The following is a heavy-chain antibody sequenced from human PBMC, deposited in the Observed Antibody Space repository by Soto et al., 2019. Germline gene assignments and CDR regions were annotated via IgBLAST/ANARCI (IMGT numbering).Heavy chain of an antibody. V-gene: IGHV3-73*02. D-gene: IGHD2-15*01. CDR2: IGRKAKNYAT. J-gene: IGHJ4*02. CDR3: VIQWHVVSPLDH. Sequence: EVHLVQSGGGLVQPGGSLKLSCAASGFIFSGSAMHWVRQASGKGLEWVGRIGRKAKNYATEYGASVEGRFTISRDDSKNTTLLLMNSLKSEDTAVYFCVIQWHVVSPLDHWGQGTLVTGSS. CDR1: GFIFSGSA.